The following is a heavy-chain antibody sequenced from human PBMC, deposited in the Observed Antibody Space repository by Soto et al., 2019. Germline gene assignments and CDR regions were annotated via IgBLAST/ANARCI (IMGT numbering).Heavy chain of an antibody. D-gene: IGHD3-3*01. CDR3: AREGITIFGVVIKNFDY. CDR2: ISAYNGNT. V-gene: IGHV1-18*01. CDR1: GYTFTSYG. J-gene: IGHJ4*02. Sequence: EASVKVSCKASGYTFTSYGISWVRQAPGQGLEWMGWISAYNGNTNYAQKLQGRVTMTTDTSTSTAYMELRSLRSDDTAVYYCAREGITIFGVVIKNFDYWGQGTLVTVSS.